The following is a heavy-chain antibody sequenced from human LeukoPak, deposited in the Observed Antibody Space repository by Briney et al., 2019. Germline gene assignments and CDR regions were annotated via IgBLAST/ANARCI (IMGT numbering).Heavy chain of an antibody. CDR2: IYYSGST. V-gene: IGHV4-59*01. J-gene: IGHJ6*02. CDR3: ARGSRYYYYYGMDV. Sequence: SETLSLTCTVSGGSISSYYWSWIRQPPGKGLEWIGYIYYSGSTKYNTSLKSRFTISVDTSKTQFSLKLSSVTAADTAVYYCARGSRYYYYYGMDVWGQGTTVTVSS. CDR1: GGSISSYY.